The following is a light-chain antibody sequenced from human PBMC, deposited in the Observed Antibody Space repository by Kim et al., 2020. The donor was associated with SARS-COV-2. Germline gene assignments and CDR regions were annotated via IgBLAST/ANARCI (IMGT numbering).Light chain of an antibody. CDR1: SGNSSYA. CDR3: QTWGTGIPWV. J-gene: IGLJ3*02. CDR2: LNSDGSH. Sequence: SVKLTCTLSSGNSSYAIAWHQQQPEKGPRYLMKLNSDGSHSKGDGIPDRFSGSSSGAERYLTISSLQSEDEADYYCQTWGTGIPWVFGGGTKVTVL. V-gene: IGLV4-69*01.